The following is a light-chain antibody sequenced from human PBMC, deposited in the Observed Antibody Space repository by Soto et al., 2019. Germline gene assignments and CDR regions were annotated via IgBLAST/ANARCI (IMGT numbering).Light chain of an antibody. V-gene: IGKV3-11*01. CDR1: QSVGGR. CDR3: QQRASWPLT. J-gene: IGKJ4*01. Sequence: EIELTQSPATLSLSPGERATLSCRASQSVGGRLGWYQQKPGRAPRLLIYDASIRATGIPARFSGSGSGTDFILTISSLEPEDFGDYYCQQRASWPLTFGGGTRVEI. CDR2: DAS.